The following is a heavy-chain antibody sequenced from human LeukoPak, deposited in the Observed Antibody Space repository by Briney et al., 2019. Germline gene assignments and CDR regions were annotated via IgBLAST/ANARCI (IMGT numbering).Heavy chain of an antibody. Sequence: KPSETLSLTCTVSGGSISSDNYYWGWIRQPPGKGLEWIGSIYYSGSTYYNPSLKSRVTISVDTSKNQFSLKLSSVTAADTAVYYCARVVDHDYGDYYLDYWGQGTLVTVSS. CDR2: IYYSGST. D-gene: IGHD4-17*01. V-gene: IGHV4-39*07. CDR3: ARVVDHDYGDYYLDY. CDR1: GGSISSDNYY. J-gene: IGHJ4*02.